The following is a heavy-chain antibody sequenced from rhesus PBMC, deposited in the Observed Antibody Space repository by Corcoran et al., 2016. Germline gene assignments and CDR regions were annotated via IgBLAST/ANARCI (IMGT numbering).Heavy chain of an antibody. Sequence: QVQLQESGPGLVKPSETLSLTCAVSGYSISSGYGWSWIPQPPGKGLEWIGYIGVSSGSTNYKPALKSRVTISKDTSKNQFSLKLSSVTAADTAVYYCARAPFDYWGQGVLVTVSS. CDR1: GYSISSGYG. V-gene: IGHV4-127*01. CDR3: ARAPFDY. J-gene: IGHJ4*01. CDR2: IGVSSGST.